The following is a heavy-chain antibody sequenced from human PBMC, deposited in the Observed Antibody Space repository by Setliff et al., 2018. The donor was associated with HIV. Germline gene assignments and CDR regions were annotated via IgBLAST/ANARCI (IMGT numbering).Heavy chain of an antibody. J-gene: IGHJ4*02. V-gene: IGHV1-18*01. CDR2: ISAYNGNT. CDR3: ARDKWLRWPNPTREGIAAALEFFDY. Sequence: PRASVKVSCKASGYTFTSYGISWVRQAPGQGLEWMGWISAYNGNTNYAQKLQGRVTMTTDTSTSTAYMELRSLRSDDTAVYYCARDKWLRWPNPTREGIAAALEFFDYWGQGTLVTVSS. D-gene: IGHD6-13*01. CDR1: GYTFTSYG.